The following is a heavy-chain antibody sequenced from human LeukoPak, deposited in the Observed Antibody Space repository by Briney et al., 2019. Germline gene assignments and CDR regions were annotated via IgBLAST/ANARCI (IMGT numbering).Heavy chain of an antibody. D-gene: IGHD2/OR15-2a*01. CDR2: IYTSGST. CDR1: GGSISSYY. Sequence: SETLSLTCTVSGGSISSYYWSWIRQPAGKGLEWIGRIYTSGSTNYSPSLKSRVTMSVDTSKNQFSLKLSSVTAADTAVYYCAREGSMALMDYYYYMDVWGKGTTVTVSS. J-gene: IGHJ6*03. CDR3: AREGSMALMDYYYYMDV. V-gene: IGHV4-4*07.